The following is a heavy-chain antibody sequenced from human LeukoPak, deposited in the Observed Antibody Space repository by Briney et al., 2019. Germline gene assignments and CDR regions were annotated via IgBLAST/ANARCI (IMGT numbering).Heavy chain of an antibody. CDR1: GFTFSDHY. V-gene: IGHV3-72*01. D-gene: IGHD3-10*01. CDR2: TRNKANSYTT. CDR3: AKGSRAQGYYFDF. Sequence: GGSLRLSCAASGFTFSDHYMDWVRQAPGKGLEWVGRTRNKANSYTTEYAASVKGRFTISRDDSKNSLYLQMNSLKTEDTAAYYCAKGSRAQGYYFDFWGQGTLVTVSS. J-gene: IGHJ4*02.